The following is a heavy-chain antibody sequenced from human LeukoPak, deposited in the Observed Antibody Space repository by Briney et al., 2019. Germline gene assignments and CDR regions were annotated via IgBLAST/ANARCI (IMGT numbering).Heavy chain of an antibody. Sequence: GGSLRLSCAASEFTLSNSWMHWVRQAPGKGLVWVSRISIDGSKTKYADSVRGRFTISRDNAKNTVHLQMNTLRAEDTPLYYCIRSMSGRYGLIDYWGQGRLVTVSS. CDR2: ISIDGSKT. CDR1: EFTLSNSW. V-gene: IGHV3-74*01. CDR3: IRSMSGRYGLIDY. D-gene: IGHD6-19*01. J-gene: IGHJ4*02.